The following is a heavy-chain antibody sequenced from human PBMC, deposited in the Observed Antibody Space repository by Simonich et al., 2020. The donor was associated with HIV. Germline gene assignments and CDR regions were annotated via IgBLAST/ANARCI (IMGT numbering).Heavy chain of an antibody. CDR3: ARDPGASWWANYYYYMDV. Sequence: EVQLVESGGGLVKPGGSLRLSCAASGFTFSSYSMNWVRQAPGKGCGGVFTNSSSSRNKNTADSVKGRFTISRDNAKNSLYLQMNSLRAEDTAVYYCARDPGASWWANYYYYMDVWGKGTTVTVSS. CDR1: GFTFSSYS. CDR2: NSSSSRNK. D-gene: IGHD2-15*01. V-gene: IGHV3-21*01. J-gene: IGHJ6*03.